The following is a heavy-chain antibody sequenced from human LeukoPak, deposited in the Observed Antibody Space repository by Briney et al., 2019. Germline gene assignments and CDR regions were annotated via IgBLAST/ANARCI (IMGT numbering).Heavy chain of an antibody. D-gene: IGHD3-10*01. CDR3: AKDTGP. CDR2: ISWYSGLI. Sequence: SLRLSCAAPGFPFEDYVIPWVRRAPGKGLEWVSGISWYSGLIGYADSVKGRFTVSRDNAKNSLYLQMNRLRAEDMALYYCAKDTGPWGQGTLVTVSS. J-gene: IGHJ5*02. CDR1: GFPFEDYV. V-gene: IGHV3-9*03.